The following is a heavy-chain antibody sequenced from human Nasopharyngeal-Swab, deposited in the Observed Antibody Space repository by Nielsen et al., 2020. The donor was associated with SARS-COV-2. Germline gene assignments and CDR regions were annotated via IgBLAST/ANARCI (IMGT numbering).Heavy chain of an antibody. J-gene: IGHJ6*02. CDR2: INACNGNA. V-gene: IGHV1-3*01. D-gene: IGHD3-22*01. CDR3: AISSGYYMALYYYYGKDV. CDR1: GYTFTSYA. Sequence: ASVKVSCKASGYTFTSYAMRWVRQAPGQRLEWMGWINACNGNAKYSQKFQGRVTITSDTSASTAYMELSSLRSEDTAVYYCAISSGYYMALYYYYGKDVWGQGTTVTVSS.